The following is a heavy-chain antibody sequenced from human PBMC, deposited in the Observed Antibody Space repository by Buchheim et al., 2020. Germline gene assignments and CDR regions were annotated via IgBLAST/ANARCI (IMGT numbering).Heavy chain of an antibody. Sequence: EVQLVESGGGLVQPGGSLRLSCAASGFTFSSYSMNWVRQAPGKGLGGVSYIISTSNVIYYADSVKGRFTISRDNAENSLYLQMNSLRAEDTAVYYCARVRGSNYGAFDYWGQGTL. J-gene: IGHJ4*02. CDR2: IISTSNVI. D-gene: IGHD5-18*01. V-gene: IGHV3-48*01. CDR1: GFTFSSYS. CDR3: ARVRGSNYGAFDY.